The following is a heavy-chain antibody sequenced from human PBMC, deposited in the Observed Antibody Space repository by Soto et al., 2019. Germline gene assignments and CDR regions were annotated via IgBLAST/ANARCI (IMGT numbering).Heavy chain of an antibody. D-gene: IGHD4-17*01. CDR1: GGTFGSYG. CDR3: ASGVGDYPPYYGMDV. V-gene: IGHV1-69*06. J-gene: IGHJ6*02. Sequence: QVQLVQSGAEVKKPGSSVKVSCKSSGGTFGSYGLSWVRQAPGQGLEWMGGVIPMFGTTHYAQQFQGRVTISADTSTSTAYMDLSSLRTDDTAVYYCASGVGDYPPYYGMDVWGQGTTVTVSS. CDR2: VIPMFGTT.